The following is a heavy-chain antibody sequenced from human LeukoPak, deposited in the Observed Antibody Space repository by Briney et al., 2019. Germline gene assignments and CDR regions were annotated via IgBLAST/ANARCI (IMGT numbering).Heavy chain of an antibody. CDR1: GFTFSSFG. D-gene: IGHD5-12*01. V-gene: IGHV3-30*02. CDR3: AKYPARQVAYFDY. Sequence: GGSLRLSCTASGFTFSSFGIHWVRQAPGKGLEWVSFIRRDGSNKYYADSVKGRFTISRDNSKNTLYLQMNSLRAEDTAVYYCAKYPARQVAYFDYWGQGTLVTVSS. CDR2: IRRDGSNK. J-gene: IGHJ4*02.